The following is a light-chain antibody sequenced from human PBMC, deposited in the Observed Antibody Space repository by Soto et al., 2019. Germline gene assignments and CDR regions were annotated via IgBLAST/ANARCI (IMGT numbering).Light chain of an antibody. J-gene: IGLJ2*01. Sequence: QSALTQPASVSGSPGQSITISCTGTSSDVGAYNYVSWYQQHPGKAPKLMIYVVNIRPSGVSNRFSGSKSGNTASLTISGLQAEYEADYYCTSWTTSTTMKFGGGTKVTVL. CDR1: SSDVGAYNY. CDR2: VVN. CDR3: TSWTTSTTMK. V-gene: IGLV2-14*01.